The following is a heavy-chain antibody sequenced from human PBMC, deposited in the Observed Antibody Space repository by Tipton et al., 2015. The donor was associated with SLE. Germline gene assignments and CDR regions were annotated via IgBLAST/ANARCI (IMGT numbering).Heavy chain of an antibody. D-gene: IGHD6-13*01. V-gene: IGHV4-4*09. CDR1: GGSFSGYY. J-gene: IGHJ4*02. Sequence: TLSLTCAVYGGSFSGYYWSWIRQPAGKGLEWIGYIYTSGSTNYNPSLKSRVTISVDTSKNQFSLKLSSVTAADTAVYYCARVGIVYSSSWFEYFDYWGQGTLVTVSS. CDR2: IYTSGST. CDR3: ARVGIVYSSSWFEYFDY.